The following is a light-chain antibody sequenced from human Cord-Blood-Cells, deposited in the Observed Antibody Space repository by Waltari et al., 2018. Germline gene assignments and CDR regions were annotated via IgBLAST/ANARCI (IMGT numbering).Light chain of an antibody. CDR2: DAS. CDR1: QSVSSY. Sequence: EIVLTQSPATLSLSPGERATLSCRASQSVSSYLAWYKQKPGQAPRLLSYDASNRATGIPARFSGSGSGTDFTLTISSLEPEDFAVYYCQQRSNWPPFTFGPGTKVDIK. V-gene: IGKV3-11*01. J-gene: IGKJ3*01. CDR3: QQRSNWPPFT.